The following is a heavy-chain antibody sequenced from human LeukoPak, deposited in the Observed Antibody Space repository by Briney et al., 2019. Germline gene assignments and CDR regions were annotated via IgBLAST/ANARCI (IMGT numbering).Heavy chain of an antibody. D-gene: IGHD3-9*01. Sequence: ASVKVSCKASGYTFTSYDINWVRQAPGQGLEWMGWINPNSGGTNYAQKFQGRVTMTRDTSISTAYMELSRLRSDDTAVYYCARSPHILTGENFDYWGQGTLVTVSS. CDR1: GYTFTSYD. CDR3: ARSPHILTGENFDY. V-gene: IGHV1-2*02. J-gene: IGHJ4*02. CDR2: INPNSGGT.